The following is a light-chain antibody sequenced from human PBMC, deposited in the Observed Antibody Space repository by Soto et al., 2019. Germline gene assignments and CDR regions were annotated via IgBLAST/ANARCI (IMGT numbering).Light chain of an antibody. J-gene: IGKJ1*01. V-gene: IGKV3-20*01. Sequence: IVLTQSPGALSLSPGERATVSCRASQSVISTYLAWYQQKPGQAPRLLIYGASSRATGIPDRFSGSGSGTDFTLTISRLEPEDFAVYYCQQYRDSLGTFGQGTKVE. CDR1: QSVISTY. CDR3: QQYRDSLGT. CDR2: GAS.